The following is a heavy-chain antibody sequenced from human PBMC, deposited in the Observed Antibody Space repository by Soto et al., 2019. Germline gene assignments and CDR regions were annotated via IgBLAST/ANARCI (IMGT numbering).Heavy chain of an antibody. CDR1: GYTFTGYY. J-gene: IGHJ6*02. CDR2: INPNSGGT. Sequence: GASVKVSCKASGYTFTGYYMHWVRQAPGQGLEWMGWINPNSGGTNYAQKFQGWVTMTRDTSISTAYMELSRLRSDDTAVYYCARVATVTTHRGEYYYYGMDVWGQGTTVTVSS. V-gene: IGHV1-2*04. D-gene: IGHD4-17*01. CDR3: ARVATVTTHRGEYYYYGMDV.